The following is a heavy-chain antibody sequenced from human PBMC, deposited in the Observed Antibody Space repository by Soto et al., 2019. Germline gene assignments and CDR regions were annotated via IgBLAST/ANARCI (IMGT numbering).Heavy chain of an antibody. CDR1: GGSISSGDYY. J-gene: IGHJ4*02. V-gene: IGHV4-30-4*01. Sequence: SETLSLTCTVSGGSISSGDYYWSWIRQPPGKGLEWIGYIYYSGSTYYNPSLKSRVTISVDTSKNQFSLKLSSVTAADTAVYYCARVITIFGVVTPSTLFDYWGQGTLVTVSS. D-gene: IGHD3-3*01. CDR2: IYYSGST. CDR3: ARVITIFGVVTPSTLFDY.